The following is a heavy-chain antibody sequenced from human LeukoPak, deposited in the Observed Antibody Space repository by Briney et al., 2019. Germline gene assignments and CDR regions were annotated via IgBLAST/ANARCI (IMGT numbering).Heavy chain of an antibody. Sequence: GGSLRLSCAASGFTFSRYYTHWVRQAPGKGLVWVSRINSDGGSTTYADSVKGRFTISRDNAKNTLYLQMNSLKVEDTAVYYCTRVFVGDEYSSSGYWGQGTLVTVSS. CDR3: TRVFVGDEYSSSGY. J-gene: IGHJ4*02. V-gene: IGHV3-74*01. CDR2: INSDGGST. CDR1: GFTFSRYY. D-gene: IGHD6-13*01.